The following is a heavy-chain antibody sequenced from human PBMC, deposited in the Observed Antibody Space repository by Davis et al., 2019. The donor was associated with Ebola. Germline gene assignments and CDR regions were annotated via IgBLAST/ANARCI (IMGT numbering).Heavy chain of an antibody. D-gene: IGHD4-17*01. CDR2: IWYDGSNK. J-gene: IGHJ4*02. V-gene: IGHV3-33*01. CDR3: ARGGSEYGDYFDY. CDR1: GFTFSSYG. Sequence: PGGSLRLSCAASGFTFSSYGMHWVRQAPGKGLEWVAVIWYDGSNKYYADSVKGRFTISRDNSKNTLYLQMNSLRAEDTAVYYCARGGSEYGDYFDYWGQGTLVTVSS.